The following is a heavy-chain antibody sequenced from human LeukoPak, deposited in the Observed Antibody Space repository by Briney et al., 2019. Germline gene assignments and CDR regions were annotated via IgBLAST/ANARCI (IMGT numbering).Heavy chain of an antibody. J-gene: IGHJ4*02. D-gene: IGHD3-22*01. CDR2: ISSSGSTI. Sequence: GGSLRLSCAASGFTFSSYEMNWGRQAPGKGLEWVSYISSSGSTIYYADSVKGRFTISRDIAKNSLYLQMNSLRAEDTAVYYCARGNYDSSGSLDYWGQGTLVTVSS. CDR1: GFTFSSYE. V-gene: IGHV3-48*03. CDR3: ARGNYDSSGSLDY.